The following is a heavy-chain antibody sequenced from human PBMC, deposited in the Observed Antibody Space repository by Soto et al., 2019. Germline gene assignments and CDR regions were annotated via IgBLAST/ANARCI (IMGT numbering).Heavy chain of an antibody. CDR3: AIELLGYDFWSGYYPESIDY. CDR2: IYYSGST. CDR1: GGSISSGGYY. D-gene: IGHD3-3*01. Sequence: PSETLSLTCTVSGGSISSGGYYWSWIRQHPGKGLEWIGYIYYSGSTYYNPSLKSRVTISVDTSKNQFSLKLSSVTAADTAVYYCAIELLGYDFWSGYYPESIDYWGQGTLVTVSS. V-gene: IGHV4-31*03. J-gene: IGHJ4*02.